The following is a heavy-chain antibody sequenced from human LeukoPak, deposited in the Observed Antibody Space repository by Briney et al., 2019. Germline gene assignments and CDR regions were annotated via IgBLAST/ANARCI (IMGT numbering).Heavy chain of an antibody. Sequence: PGGSLRLSCAASGFTFDDYAMHWVRQAPVKGLEWVSSISSSSSYIYYADSVKGRFTISRDNAKNSLYLQMNSLRSEDTAVYYCARARLHYGSGSYPTYYYYYMDVWGKGTTVTISS. CDR3: ARARLHYGSGSYPTYYYYYMDV. CDR2: ISSSSSYI. V-gene: IGHV3-21*04. CDR1: GFTFDDYA. D-gene: IGHD3-10*01. J-gene: IGHJ6*03.